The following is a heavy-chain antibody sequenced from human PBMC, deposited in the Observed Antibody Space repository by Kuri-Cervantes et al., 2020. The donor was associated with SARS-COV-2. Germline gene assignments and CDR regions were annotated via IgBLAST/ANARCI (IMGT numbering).Heavy chain of an antibody. Sequence: GESLKISCAASGFTFSSYWMHWVRQAPGKGLVWVSRINSDGSSTSYADSVKGRFTIYRDNAKNTLYLQMNSLRAEDTAVYYCASPGLLVWGQGTLVTVSS. CDR1: GFTFSSYW. CDR2: INSDGSST. D-gene: IGHD6-6*01. CDR3: ASPGLLV. J-gene: IGHJ4*02. V-gene: IGHV3-74*01.